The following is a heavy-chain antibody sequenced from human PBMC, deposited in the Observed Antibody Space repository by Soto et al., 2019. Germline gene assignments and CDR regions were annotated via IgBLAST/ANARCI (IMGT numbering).Heavy chain of an antibody. CDR3: ARVGVLRDSSGYYDWFDP. CDR1: GFTFSSYW. Sequence: EVQLVESGGGLVQPGGSLRLSCAASGFTFSSYWMHWVRQAPGKGLVWVSRINSDGSSTSYADSVKGRFTISRDNAKNTLYLQMNSLRAEDTAVYYCARVGVLRDSSGYYDWFDPWGQGTLVTVSS. D-gene: IGHD3-22*01. J-gene: IGHJ5*02. CDR2: INSDGSST. V-gene: IGHV3-74*01.